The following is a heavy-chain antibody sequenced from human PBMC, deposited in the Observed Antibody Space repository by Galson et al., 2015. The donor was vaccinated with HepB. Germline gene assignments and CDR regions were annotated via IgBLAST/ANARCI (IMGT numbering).Heavy chain of an antibody. V-gene: IGHV3-30*18. D-gene: IGHD2/OR15-2a*01. J-gene: IGHJ6*02. CDR3: AKDGFYPPYYYGMDV. Sequence: SCAASGFTFSSYGMHWVRQAPGKGLEWVAVISYDGSNKYYADSVKGRFTISRDNSKNTLYLQMNSLRAEDTAVYYCAKDGFYPPYYYGMDVWGQGTTVTVSS. CDR1: GFTFSSYG. CDR2: ISYDGSNK.